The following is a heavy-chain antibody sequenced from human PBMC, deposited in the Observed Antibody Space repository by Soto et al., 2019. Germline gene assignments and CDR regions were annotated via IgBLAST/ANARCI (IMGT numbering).Heavy chain of an antibody. CDR3: ETSSNSNSWAYYGMEV. CDR1: GYTFTSYA. CDR2: INAGNGNT. V-gene: IGHV1-3*01. J-gene: IGHJ6*02. Sequence: GASVKVSCKASGYTFTSYAMNWVRQAPGQRLEWMGWINAGNGNTKYSQKFQGRVTITRDTSASTAYMELSSLRSEDTAVYYCETSSNSNSWAYYGMEVWGQGTTVTVSS. D-gene: IGHD1-1*01.